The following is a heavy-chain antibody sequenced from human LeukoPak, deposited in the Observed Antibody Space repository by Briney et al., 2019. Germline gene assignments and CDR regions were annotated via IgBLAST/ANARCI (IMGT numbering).Heavy chain of an antibody. J-gene: IGHJ5*02. Sequence: SGGSLRLSCAASGFTFSDFYMSWIRQAPGKGLEWVSYISRSGGAIDYADSVKGRFTISRDNARNSLFLQMNSLRAEDTAVYYCARHYYYDTTGFITSPWGQGTLVTVSS. D-gene: IGHD3-22*01. V-gene: IGHV3-11*04. CDR3: ARHYYYDTTGFITSP. CDR1: GFTFSDFY. CDR2: ISRSGGAI.